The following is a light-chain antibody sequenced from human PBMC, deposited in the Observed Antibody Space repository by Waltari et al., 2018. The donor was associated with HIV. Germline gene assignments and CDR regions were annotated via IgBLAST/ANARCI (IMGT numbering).Light chain of an antibody. CDR2: DDS. CDR1: NIGSKS. Sequence: SYVLTQPPSVSVAPGQTARITCGGNNIGSKSVHWYQQKPGQAPVLVVYDDSDRPSWIPEGFSGSKSGNTATMTISRVEAGDEADYFCQVWDSSSDPRGVFGGGTKLTVL. V-gene: IGLV3-21*02. J-gene: IGLJ3*02. CDR3: QVWDSSSDPRGV.